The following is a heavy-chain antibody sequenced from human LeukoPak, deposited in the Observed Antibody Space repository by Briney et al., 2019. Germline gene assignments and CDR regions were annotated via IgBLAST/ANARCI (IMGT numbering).Heavy chain of an antibody. V-gene: IGHV4-59*01. CDR1: GGSFSGYY. J-gene: IGHJ3*02. CDR3: ARGSVMSFDI. CDR2: IYYSGST. D-gene: IGHD3-16*01. Sequence: SETLSLTCAVYGGSFSGYYWSWLRQPPGKGLEWIGYIYYSGSTNYNPSLKSRVTISVDTSKNQFSLKLSSVTAADTAVYYCARGSVMSFDIWGQGTMVTVSS.